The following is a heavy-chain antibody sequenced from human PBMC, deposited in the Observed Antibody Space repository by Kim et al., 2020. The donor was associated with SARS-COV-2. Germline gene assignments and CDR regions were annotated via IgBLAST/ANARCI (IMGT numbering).Heavy chain of an antibody. Sequence: NYAQKLQGRVTMTTDTSTSTAYMELRSLRSDDTAVYYCARIDSHNYYMDVWGKGTTVTVSS. J-gene: IGHJ6*03. V-gene: IGHV1-18*01. CDR3: ARIDSHNYYMDV.